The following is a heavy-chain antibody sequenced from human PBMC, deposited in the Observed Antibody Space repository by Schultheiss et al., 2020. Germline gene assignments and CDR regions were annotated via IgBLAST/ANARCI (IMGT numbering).Heavy chain of an antibody. D-gene: IGHD3-22*01. CDR2: IYYSGST. CDR1: GGSISSGGYY. J-gene: IGHJ6*02. CDR3: AREDYDSSGYQGPARYGMDV. Sequence: SENLSLTCTVSGGSISSGGYYWSWIRQHPGKGLEWIGYIYYSGSTYYNPSLKSQVTISVDTSKNQFSLKLSSVTAADTAVYYCAREDYDSSGYQGPARYGMDVWGQGTTVTVSS. V-gene: IGHV4-31*01.